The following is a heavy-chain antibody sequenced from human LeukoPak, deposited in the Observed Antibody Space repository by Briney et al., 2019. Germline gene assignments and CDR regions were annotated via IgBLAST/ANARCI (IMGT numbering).Heavy chain of an antibody. D-gene: IGHD4-17*01. J-gene: IGHJ2*01. CDR3: ASTINFGDYVNWYFDL. CDR1: GGSISSGGYY. CDR2: IYYSGST. Sequence: PSETLSLTCTVSGGSISSGGYYWSWIRQHPGKGLEWIGYIYYSGSTYYNPSLKSRVTISVDTSKNQFSLKLSSVTAADTAVYYCASTINFGDYVNWYFDLWGRGTLVTVSS. V-gene: IGHV4-31*03.